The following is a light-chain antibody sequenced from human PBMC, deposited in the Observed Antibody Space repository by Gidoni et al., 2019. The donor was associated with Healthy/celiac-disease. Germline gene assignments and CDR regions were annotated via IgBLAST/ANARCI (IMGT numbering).Light chain of an antibody. V-gene: IGKV3-11*01. Sequence: EIVLTQSPATLSLSPGERATLSCRASQSVSSYLAWYQQKPGQAPRLLIYDASNRATGIPAWISGSWAGTYSILTSSSLYAEDAAVYYRQHSSNGPWTFGQGTKVEIK. J-gene: IGKJ1*01. CDR1: QSVSSY. CDR2: DAS. CDR3: QHSSNGPWT.